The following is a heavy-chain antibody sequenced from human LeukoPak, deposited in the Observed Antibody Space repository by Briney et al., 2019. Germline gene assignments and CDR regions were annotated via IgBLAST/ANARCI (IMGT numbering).Heavy chain of an antibody. J-gene: IGHJ4*02. CDR3: ARGATHRYFDY. V-gene: IGHV4-59*01. CDR2: IYYSGST. CDR1: GGSISSYY. D-gene: IGHD5-12*01. Sequence: SETLSLTCTVSGGSISSYYWSWIRQPPGKGLEWIGYIYYSGSTNYNPSLKSRVTISVDTSKNQFSLKLSSVTAADTAVYYCARGATHRYFDYWGQGTLVTVSS.